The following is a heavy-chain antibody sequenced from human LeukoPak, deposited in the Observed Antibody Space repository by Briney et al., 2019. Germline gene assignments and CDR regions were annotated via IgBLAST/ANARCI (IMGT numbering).Heavy chain of an antibody. Sequence: GGSLRLSCAASGFTFSSYAMHWVRQAPGKGLEWVAVISYDGSNKYYADSVKGRFTISRDNSKNTLYLQMNSLRAEDTAVYYCAREHRWLQSHFDYWGQGTLVTVSS. CDR3: AREHRWLQSHFDY. V-gene: IGHV3-30*04. J-gene: IGHJ4*02. CDR2: ISYDGSNK. D-gene: IGHD5-24*01. CDR1: GFTFSSYA.